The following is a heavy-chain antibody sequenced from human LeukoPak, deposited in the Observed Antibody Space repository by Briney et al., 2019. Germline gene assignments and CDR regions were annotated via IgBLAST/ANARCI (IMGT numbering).Heavy chain of an antibody. Sequence: GGSLRLSCAASGFTVSSNYMSWVRQAPGKGLEWVSVIYSGGSTYYADSVKGRFTISRDNSKNTLYLQMNSLRAEDTAVYYCARSMGWLQFSFDYWGQGTLVTVSS. D-gene: IGHD5-24*01. CDR1: GFTVSSNY. CDR3: ARSMGWLQFSFDY. CDR2: IYSGGST. V-gene: IGHV3-53*01. J-gene: IGHJ4*02.